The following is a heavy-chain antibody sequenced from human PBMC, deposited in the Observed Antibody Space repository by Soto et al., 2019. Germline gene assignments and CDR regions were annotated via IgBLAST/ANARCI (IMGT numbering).Heavy chain of an antibody. J-gene: IGHJ1*01. Sequence: EVQLVESGGGLVQPGRSLRLSCAASGFTFDDYAMHWVRQVPGKGLEWVSGINWNSGSIGYGDSVKGRFAISRDNAKNFLHLQINRLSAQDTAFYYCVKDETINWYSGHFRHWGQGTLVTVSS. CDR2: INWNSGSI. CDR1: GFTFDDYA. D-gene: IGHD1-26*01. V-gene: IGHV3-9*01. CDR3: VKDETINWYSGHFRH.